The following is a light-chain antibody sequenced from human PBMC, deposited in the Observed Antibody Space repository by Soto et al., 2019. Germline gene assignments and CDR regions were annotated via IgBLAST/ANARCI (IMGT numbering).Light chain of an antibody. Sequence: DIQMTQSPSTLSASVEDRVTITCRASQSLSSWLAWYQQKPGKAPKLLIYDASSLESGVPSRFSGSGSGTEFTLTISSLQPDDFATYYCQHYNSYSYTFGQGTKLEIK. V-gene: IGKV1-5*01. CDR2: DAS. J-gene: IGKJ2*01. CDR3: QHYNSYSYT. CDR1: QSLSSW.